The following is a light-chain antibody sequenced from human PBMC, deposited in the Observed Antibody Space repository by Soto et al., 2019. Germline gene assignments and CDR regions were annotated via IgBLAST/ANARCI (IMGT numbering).Light chain of an antibody. J-gene: IGKJ4*01. CDR3: QQYDNLPLT. CDR1: QDISNY. CDR2: DAS. V-gene: IGKV1-33*01. Sequence: DVQVTQSPYSLSASVGDTVTINCQASQDISNYLKWYQQKPGKAPKLLIYDASNLETGVPSRFSGSGSGTDFTFTISSLQPEDIATYYCQQYDNLPLTFGGGT.